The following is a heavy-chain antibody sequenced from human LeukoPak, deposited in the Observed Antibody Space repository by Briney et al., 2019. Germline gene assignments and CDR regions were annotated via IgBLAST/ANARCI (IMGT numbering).Heavy chain of an antibody. CDR1: GFTCSNAW. CDR2: IKSKTDGGTT. D-gene: IGHD3-9*01. Sequence: PGGSLTRYCAASGFTCSNAWMIWVRQAQGKGLEWVGRIKSKTDGGTTDYAAPVKGGFTISRDDSKNTLYLQMNSLKTENTAVYYCSTGRYFDRGIDYWGQGTLVTVSS. CDR3: STGRYFDRGIDY. V-gene: IGHV3-15*01. J-gene: IGHJ4*02.